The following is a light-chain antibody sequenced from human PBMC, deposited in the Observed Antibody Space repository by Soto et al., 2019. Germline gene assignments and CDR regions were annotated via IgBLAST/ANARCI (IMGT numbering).Light chain of an antibody. Sequence: TVLSQSPGTLSLSPAEISTLSSKASQSVSSSNLVWYQQRPGQLPSLLCYGTSTRAAGISDRFSGSGSGTDFTLTIYRLEPGDSAVYYCQQYGTSTLTIGGGTKV. CDR3: QQYGTSTLT. CDR2: GTS. V-gene: IGKV3-20*01. CDR1: QSVSSSN. J-gene: IGKJ4*01.